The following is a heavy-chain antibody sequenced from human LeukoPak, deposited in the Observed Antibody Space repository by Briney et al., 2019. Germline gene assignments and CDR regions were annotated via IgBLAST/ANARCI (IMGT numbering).Heavy chain of an antibody. V-gene: IGHV1-69*05. J-gene: IGHJ4*02. CDR3: ARVIFDYYDSSGYTSHFDY. CDR1: GGTFISYA. D-gene: IGHD3-22*01. Sequence: SVNVSCKASGGTFISYAISWVRQAPGQGLEWMGGIIPIFGKANYAQKFQGRVTITTDESTSTAYMELSSLRSEDTAVYYCARVIFDYYDSSGYTSHFDYWGQGTLVTVSS. CDR2: IIPIFGKA.